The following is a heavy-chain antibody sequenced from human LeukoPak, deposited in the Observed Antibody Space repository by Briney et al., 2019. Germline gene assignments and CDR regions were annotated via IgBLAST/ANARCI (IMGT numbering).Heavy chain of an antibody. CDR1: GFTFSSYG. CDR2: ISGSGDST. V-gene: IGHV3-23*01. CDR3: AETYSPDY. D-gene: IGHD2-21*01. Sequence: GGSLRLSCAGSGFTFSSYGMTWVRQAPGKGLEWVSGISGSGDSTFYADSVKGRFTISRDNSKSTLYLQMNSLRVEDTAVYYCAETYSPDYWGQGTLVTVS. J-gene: IGHJ4*02.